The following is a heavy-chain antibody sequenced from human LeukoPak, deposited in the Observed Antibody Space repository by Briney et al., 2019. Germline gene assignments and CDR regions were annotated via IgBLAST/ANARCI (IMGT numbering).Heavy chain of an antibody. Sequence: ASVKVSCKASGYTFTSYDINWVRQAPGQGLEWMGWMNPNSGNTGYAQKFQGRVTMTRNTSISTAYMELSSLRSEDTAVYYCARVRGEQLVVYWFDPWGQGTLVTVSS. J-gene: IGHJ5*02. D-gene: IGHD6-6*01. V-gene: IGHV1-8*01. CDR3: ARVRGEQLVVYWFDP. CDR1: GYTFTSYD. CDR2: MNPNSGNT.